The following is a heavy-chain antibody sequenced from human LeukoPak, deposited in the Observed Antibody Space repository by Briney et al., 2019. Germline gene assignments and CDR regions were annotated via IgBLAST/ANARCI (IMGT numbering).Heavy chain of an antibody. J-gene: IGHJ5*01. CDR2: IKQDGSEK. D-gene: IGHD2-8*01. Sequence: GGSLRLSCAASGFTFSSYGMHWVRQAPGKGLEWVANIKQDGSEKYYVDSLKGRFTISRDNAKNSLYLQMNSLRVEDTAVYYCAREEWWFDSWGQGTQVTVSS. V-gene: IGHV3-7*01. CDR3: AREEWWFDS. CDR1: GFTFSSYG.